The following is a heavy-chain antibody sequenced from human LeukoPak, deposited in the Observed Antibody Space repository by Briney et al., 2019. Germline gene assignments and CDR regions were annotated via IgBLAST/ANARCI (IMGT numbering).Heavy chain of an antibody. Sequence: GGSLRLSCAASGFMFSNYSRNWVRQAPGKGLEWVSSISSSSSHMYYADSVKGRFTISRDNAENSLYLQMNSLRVEDTAVYYCARVFLGATPDYWGQGTLVTVSS. J-gene: IGHJ4*02. CDR2: ISSSSSHM. CDR3: ARVFLGATPDY. CDR1: GFMFSNYS. V-gene: IGHV3-21*01. D-gene: IGHD1-26*01.